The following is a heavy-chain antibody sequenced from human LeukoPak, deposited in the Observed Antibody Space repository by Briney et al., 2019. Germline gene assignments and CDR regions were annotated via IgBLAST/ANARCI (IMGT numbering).Heavy chain of an antibody. CDR2: ISGSGGST. J-gene: IGHJ5*02. V-gene: IGHV3-23*01. Sequence: GGSLRLSCAASGLTFSSYAMSWVRQAPGQGLEWVSSISGSGGSTYYADSVKGRFTISRDTSKNTLYLQMNSLRAEYTAVYYCATPRQDIVVVLAAMGVAGWCDPWGQRTLVTVSS. CDR1: GLTFSSYA. D-gene: IGHD2-2*01. CDR3: ATPRQDIVVVLAAMGVAGWCDP.